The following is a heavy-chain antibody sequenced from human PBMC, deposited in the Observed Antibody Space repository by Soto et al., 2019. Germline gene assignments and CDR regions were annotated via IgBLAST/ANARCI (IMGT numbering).Heavy chain of an antibody. Sequence: ASVKVSCKASGYTFISYDINWVRQATGQGLAWMGWMNPNSGNTGYAQKFQGRVTMTRNTSISTAYMELSSLRSEDTAVYYCARVLVGIAAAGTLQDYYYYMDVWGQGTTVTISS. J-gene: IGHJ6*03. CDR1: GYTFISYD. CDR2: MNPNSGNT. V-gene: IGHV1-8*01. CDR3: ARVLVGIAAAGTLQDYYYYMDV. D-gene: IGHD6-13*01.